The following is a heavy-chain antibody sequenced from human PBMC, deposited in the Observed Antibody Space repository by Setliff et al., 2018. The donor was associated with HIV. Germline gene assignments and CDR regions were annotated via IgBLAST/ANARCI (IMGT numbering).Heavy chain of an antibody. Sequence: ASVKVSCKASGYTFTFYSIHWVRQAPGQGLEWMGIINPSGESTTYAQRFQGRVTMTTDRSTSTVYMELNSLKTEDTAVYYCTGKEVEFLRSRGQGTLVTVSS. J-gene: IGHJ4*02. V-gene: IGHV1-46*01. D-gene: IGHD3-3*01. CDR1: GYTFTFYS. CDR3: TGKEVEFLRS. CDR2: INPSGEST.